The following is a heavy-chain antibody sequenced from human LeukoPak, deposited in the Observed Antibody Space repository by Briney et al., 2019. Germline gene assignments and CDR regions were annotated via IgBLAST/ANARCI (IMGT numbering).Heavy chain of an antibody. CDR2: IIPIFGIA. CDR3: AREDTIFGVVIRFDY. CDR1: GGTFSSYA. J-gene: IGHJ4*02. Sequence: SVKVSCKASGGTFSSYAINWVRQAPGQGLEWMGRIIPIFGIANYAQKFQGRVTITADKSTSTAYMELSSLRSEDTAVYYCAREDTIFGVVIRFDYWGQGTLVTVSS. D-gene: IGHD3-3*01. V-gene: IGHV1-69*04.